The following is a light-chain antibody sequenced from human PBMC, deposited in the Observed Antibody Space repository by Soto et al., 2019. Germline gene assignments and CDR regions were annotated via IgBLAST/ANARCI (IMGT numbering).Light chain of an antibody. CDR2: GAS. CDR1: QRVSPN. CDR3: QQYISSPRT. Sequence: EIVMTQSPASLSVSPGESATLSCRASQRVSPNVAWYQQKPGQAPRLLIYGASSRATGIPDRFSGSGSGTDFTLTISRLEPEDFAVYYCQQYISSPRTFGQGTKVDIK. V-gene: IGKV3-20*01. J-gene: IGKJ1*01.